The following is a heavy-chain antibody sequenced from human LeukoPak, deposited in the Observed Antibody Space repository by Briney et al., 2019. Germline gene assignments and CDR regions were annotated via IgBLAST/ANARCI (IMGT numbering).Heavy chain of an antibody. V-gene: IGHV4-61*02. Sequence: SETLSLTCTVSGGSISSGSYYWSWIRQPAGQGLEYIGRMYTSGSTNYNPSLKSRVTISVDTSKNQFSLKLSSVTAADTAVYYCARAGYGDSDFDYWGQGTLVTVSS. CDR1: GGSISSGSYY. D-gene: IGHD4-17*01. CDR2: MYTSGST. CDR3: ARAGYGDSDFDY. J-gene: IGHJ4*02.